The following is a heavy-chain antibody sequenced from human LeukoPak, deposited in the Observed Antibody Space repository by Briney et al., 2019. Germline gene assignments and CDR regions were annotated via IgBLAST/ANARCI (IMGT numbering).Heavy chain of an antibody. J-gene: IGHJ6*03. Sequence: SETLSLTCTASGDSINIYYWSWIRQPAGKGLEWMGRIFTSGNTKYTPSLTSRLTLSLDKSETQFSLKLNSVTAADTAMYYCATSTVTSQNSYHYIDVWGKGTPVTVSS. D-gene: IGHD4-17*01. V-gene: IGHV4-4*07. CDR3: ATSTVTSQNSYHYIDV. CDR2: IFTSGNT. CDR1: GDSINIYY.